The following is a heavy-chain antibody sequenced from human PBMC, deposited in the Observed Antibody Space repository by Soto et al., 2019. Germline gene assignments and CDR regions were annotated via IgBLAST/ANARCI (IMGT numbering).Heavy chain of an antibody. Sequence: SQTLPLTCTVSGGSISSGDYYLSWIRQPPGKGLEWIGYIYYSGSTYYNPSLKSRVTISVDTSKNQFSLKLSSVTAADTAVYYCARGTPTPFQHWGQGTLVTVPS. CDR1: GGSISSGDYY. V-gene: IGHV4-30-4*01. J-gene: IGHJ1*01. D-gene: IGHD4-17*01. CDR2: IYYSGST. CDR3: ARGTPTPFQH.